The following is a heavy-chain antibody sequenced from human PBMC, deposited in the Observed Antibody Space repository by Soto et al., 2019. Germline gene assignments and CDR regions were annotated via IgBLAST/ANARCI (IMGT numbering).Heavy chain of an antibody. V-gene: IGHV4-34*01. J-gene: IGHJ4*02. CDR2: INHSGST. Sequence: PSETQCLTCAVYGGSCSGYDWSWIRQPPGKGLEWIGEINHSGSTNYNPSLKSRVTISVDTSKNQFSLKLSSVTAADTAVYYCARGRSYYDFWSGYYTYVWYFDYWGQGTLVTVSS. D-gene: IGHD3-3*01. CDR1: GGSCSGYD. CDR3: ARGRSYYDFWSGYYTYVWYFDY.